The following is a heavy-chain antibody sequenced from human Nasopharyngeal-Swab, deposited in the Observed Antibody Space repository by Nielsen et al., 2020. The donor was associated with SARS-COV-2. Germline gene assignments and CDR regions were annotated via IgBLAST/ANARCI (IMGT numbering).Heavy chain of an antibody. CDR2: IKEDGNEK. J-gene: IGHJ3*02. D-gene: IGHD2-21*02. V-gene: IGHV3-7*01. Sequence: GGSLRLSCAASGFTVSSNYMNWVRQAPGKGLEWVANIKEDGNEKQYVDSVKGRFTISRDNAKNSLYLQMNSLRAEDTAVYYCAKELAYCGGDCYSAAFDIWGQGTVVVVSS. CDR3: AKELAYCGGDCYSAAFDI. CDR1: GFTVSSNY.